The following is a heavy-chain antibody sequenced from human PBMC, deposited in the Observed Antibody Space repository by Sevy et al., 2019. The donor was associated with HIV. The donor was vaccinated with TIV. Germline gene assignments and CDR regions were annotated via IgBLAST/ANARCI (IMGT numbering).Heavy chain of an antibody. CDR2: ISVSSGTK. CDR1: GFSFSQYS. V-gene: IGHV3-48*02. D-gene: IGHD3-22*01. Sequence: GGSLRLSCAASGFSFSQYSMNWVRQAPGKGLEWLSCISVSSGTKYYAGSVKGRFTISRDNAKNSVYLQMNSLRDEDSAVYYCARVVSYYDAKYCDFWGQGALVTVSS. CDR3: ARVVSYYDAKYCDF. J-gene: IGHJ4*02.